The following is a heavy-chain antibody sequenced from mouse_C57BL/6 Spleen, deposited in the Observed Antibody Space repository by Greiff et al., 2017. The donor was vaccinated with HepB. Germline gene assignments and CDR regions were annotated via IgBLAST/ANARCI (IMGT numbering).Heavy chain of an antibody. V-gene: IGHV14-3*01. D-gene: IGHD1-1*01. Sequence: EVQLQQSVAELVRPGASVKLSCTASGFNIKNTYMHWVKQRPEQGLEWIGRIDPANGNTKYAPKFQGKATITADTSSNTAYLQLSSLPSEDTAIYSCARSPYYYGSSYRYFDVWGTGTTVTVSS. J-gene: IGHJ1*03. CDR1: GFNIKNTY. CDR2: IDPANGNT. CDR3: ARSPYYYGSSYRYFDV.